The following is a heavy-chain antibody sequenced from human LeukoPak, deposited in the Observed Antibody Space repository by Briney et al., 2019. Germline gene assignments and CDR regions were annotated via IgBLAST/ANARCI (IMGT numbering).Heavy chain of an antibody. V-gene: IGHV4-34*01. CDR1: GGSFSGYY. J-gene: IGHJ4*02. CDR3: ASGVYDATDY. CDR2: INHSRST. Sequence: PSETLSLTCAVYGGSFSGYYWSWIRQPPGKGLEWIGEINHSRSTNYNPSLKSRVTISVDTSKNQFSLKLSSVTAADTAVYYCASGVYDATDYWGQGTLVTVSS. D-gene: IGHD4/OR15-4a*01.